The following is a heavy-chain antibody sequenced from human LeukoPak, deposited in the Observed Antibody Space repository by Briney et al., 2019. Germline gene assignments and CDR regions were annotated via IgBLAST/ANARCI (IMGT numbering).Heavy chain of an antibody. CDR3: ARHDIVTIAFDY. CDR2: IDWDDDK. V-gene: IGHV2-70*11. J-gene: IGHJ4*02. Sequence: SGPTLVNPTQTLTLTCTFSGFSLSTSGMCVRLIRQPPGKALEWLARIDWDDDKNYSTSLKSRLTISKDTSKNQVVLTMTNMDPVDTATYFCARHDIVTIAFDYWGQGILVTVSS. D-gene: IGHD5-12*01. CDR1: GFSLSTSGMC.